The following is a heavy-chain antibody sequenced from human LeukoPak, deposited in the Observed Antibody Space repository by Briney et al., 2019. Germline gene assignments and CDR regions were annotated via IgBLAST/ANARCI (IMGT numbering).Heavy chain of an antibody. CDR2: INTNTGNP. Sequence: GASVKVSCKASGYTFTSYAMNWVRQAPGQGLEWMGWINTNTGNPTYAQGFTGRFVFSLDTSVSTAYLQISSLKAEDTAVYYCARGASVLRFLEWLPEALFDYWGQGTLVTVSS. V-gene: IGHV7-4-1*02. J-gene: IGHJ4*02. CDR1: GYTFTSYA. CDR3: ARGASVLRFLEWLPEALFDY. D-gene: IGHD3-3*01.